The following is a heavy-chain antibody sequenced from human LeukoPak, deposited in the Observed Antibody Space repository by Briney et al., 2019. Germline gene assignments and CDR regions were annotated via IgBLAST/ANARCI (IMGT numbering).Heavy chain of an antibody. CDR1: GFTFSSYA. CDR2: ISSNGGST. J-gene: IGHJ3*02. V-gene: IGHV3-64*01. CDR3: ARYSSGWGPDAFDI. D-gene: IGHD6-19*01. Sequence: GGSLRLSCAASGFTFSSYAMHWVRQAPGKGLEYVSAISSNGGSTYYANSVKGRFTISRDNSKNTLYLQMGSLRAEDMAVYYCARYSSGWGPDAFDIWGQGTMVTVSS.